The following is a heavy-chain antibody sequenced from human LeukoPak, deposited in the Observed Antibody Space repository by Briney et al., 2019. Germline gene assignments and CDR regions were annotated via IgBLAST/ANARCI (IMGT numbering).Heavy chain of an antibody. D-gene: IGHD3-10*01. CDR1: GFTVSSNY. V-gene: IGHV3-53*04. Sequence: PGGSLRLSCAACGFTVSSNYMSWVRQAPGKGLEWGSVIYSGGSTYYADTVKGRFTISRHKPKNTLYLQMNILRAEDTAVYYCARSAGSNYYYCMDVWGQGTTVTVSS. J-gene: IGHJ6*02. CDR2: IYSGGST. CDR3: ARSAGSNYYYCMDV.